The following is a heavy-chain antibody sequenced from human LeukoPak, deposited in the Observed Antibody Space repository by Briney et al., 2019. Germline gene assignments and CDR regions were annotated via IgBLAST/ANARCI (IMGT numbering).Heavy chain of an antibody. V-gene: IGHV1-2*02. Sequence: ASVTVSCKASGYTFTGYYMHWVRQAPGQGLEWMGWINPNSGGTNYAQKFQGRVTMTRDTSISTAYMELSRLRSDDTAVYYCARDSTVTSWFDPWGQGTVVTVSS. J-gene: IGHJ5*02. D-gene: IGHD4-17*01. CDR3: ARDSTVTSWFDP. CDR2: INPNSGGT. CDR1: GYTFTGYY.